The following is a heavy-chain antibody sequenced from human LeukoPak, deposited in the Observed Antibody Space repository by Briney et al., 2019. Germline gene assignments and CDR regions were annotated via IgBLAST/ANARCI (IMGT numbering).Heavy chain of an antibody. Sequence: GESLKISCKGSGYRFSNYWIGWVRQMPGKGLEWMGIIYPGDSNTMYSPSFQGQVTISADKSTSTAYLQWSSLKASDTAMYYCARARHCSGGSCYGEYWGQGTLVTVSS. CDR1: GYRFSNYW. D-gene: IGHD2-15*01. V-gene: IGHV5-51*01. J-gene: IGHJ4*02. CDR3: ARARHCSGGSCYGEY. CDR2: IYPGDSNT.